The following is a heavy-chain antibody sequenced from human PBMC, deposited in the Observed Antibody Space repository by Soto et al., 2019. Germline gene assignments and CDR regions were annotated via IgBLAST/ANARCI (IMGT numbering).Heavy chain of an antibody. CDR3: ARAPSSYDILTGYRPNHYYGMDV. V-gene: IGHV4-59*01. CDR2: IYYSGST. D-gene: IGHD3-9*01. Sequence: SETLSLTCTVSGGSISSYYWSWIRQPPGKGLEWIGYIYYSGSTNYNPSLKSRVTISVDTSKNQFSLKLSSVTAADTAVYYCARAPSSYDILTGYRPNHYYGMDVWGPGTTVTVSS. J-gene: IGHJ6*02. CDR1: GGSISSYY.